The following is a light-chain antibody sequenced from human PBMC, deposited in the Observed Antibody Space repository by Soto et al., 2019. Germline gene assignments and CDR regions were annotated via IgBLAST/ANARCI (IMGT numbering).Light chain of an antibody. CDR1: QSILSW. CDR3: QQYFNYTS. J-gene: IGKJ1*01. Sequence: DIQMTQSPSTLSASVGDRVTITCRASQSILSWLAWYQQRPGKVPKLLIYKASTLESGVPSRFSGSGSGTEFNLTITSLQPDDFATYYCQQYFNYTSFGQGTKVDI. CDR2: KAS. V-gene: IGKV1-5*03.